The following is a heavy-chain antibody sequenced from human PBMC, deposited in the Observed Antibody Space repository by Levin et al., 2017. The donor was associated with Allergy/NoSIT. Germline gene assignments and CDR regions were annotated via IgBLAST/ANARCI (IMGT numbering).Heavy chain of an antibody. CDR2: ILAGGANA. CDR3: SNLFWTKTSWFDS. CDR1: GFTFTTHG. V-gene: IGHV3-30*18. Sequence: LSLTCAASGFTFTTHGMYWVRQAPGKGLEWVALILAGGANAYYADSVKGRFTVSRDDSKHTLYLEINSLRTEDPAIYYCSNLFWTKTSWFDSGGQGTLVTVSS. J-gene: IGHJ5*01. D-gene: IGHD3/OR15-3a*01.